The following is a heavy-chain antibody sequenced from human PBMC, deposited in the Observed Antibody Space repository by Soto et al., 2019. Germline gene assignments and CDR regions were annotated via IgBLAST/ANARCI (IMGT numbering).Heavy chain of an antibody. CDR3: AREGGTNYDRSGPDL. Sequence: SVKVSCQASGGTFSSCAISWVRLAPAQGLEWMGGIIPIFGTANYAQKFQGRVTITADESTSTAYMELSSLRSEDTAVYYCAREGGTNYDRSGPDLWGRGTLVTVSS. D-gene: IGHD3-22*01. CDR2: IIPIFGTA. V-gene: IGHV1-69*13. CDR1: GGTFSSCA. J-gene: IGHJ2*01.